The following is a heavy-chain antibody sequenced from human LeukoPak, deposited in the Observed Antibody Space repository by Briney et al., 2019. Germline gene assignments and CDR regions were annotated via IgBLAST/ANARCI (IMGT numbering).Heavy chain of an antibody. CDR3: AKVAKYYYGSETYYFFEH. CDR2: ISSRGGRI. D-gene: IGHD3-10*01. V-gene: IGHV3-48*03. Sequence: GRSLRLSCAASGFTFSSYEMNWVRQAPGRGLEWVSYISSRGGRIYFADSVKGRFTISRDNAKNSLYLQMNSLRAEDTAVYYCAKVAKYYYGSETYYFFEHWGQGTPVTASS. J-gene: IGHJ4*02. CDR1: GFTFSSYE.